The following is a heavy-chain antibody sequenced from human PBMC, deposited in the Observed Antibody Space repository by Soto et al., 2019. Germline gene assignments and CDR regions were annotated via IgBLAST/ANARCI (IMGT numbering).Heavy chain of an antibody. CDR2: IGGGDGKT. V-gene: IGHV1-3*01. CDR3: VRDHASDRGVHLDF. Sequence: QVQLVQSGTEVKKPGASVKVSCKSSGYSFTQYVIHWVRQAPGQRLEWMGWIGGGDGKTYYSQNFQGRVTITKDTSASTAYIEFSSQISEATAIYYCVRDHASDRGVHLDFWGQGTLVTVSS. J-gene: IGHJ4*02. CDR1: GYSFTQYV. D-gene: IGHD3-22*01.